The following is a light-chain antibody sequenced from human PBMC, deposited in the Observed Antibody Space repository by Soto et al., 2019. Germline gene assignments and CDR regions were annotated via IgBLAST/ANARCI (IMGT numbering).Light chain of an antibody. CDR1: QSVSSN. J-gene: IGKJ2*01. CDR2: GAS. Sequence: EIVMTQSPATLSVSPGETATLSCRASQSVSSNLAWYQQKPGQVPKLLIYGASTRATGIPARFSGSGSGTEFTLTISGLQSEDFAVYYCQQYNSWPPYTFGQGTKLEIK. V-gene: IGKV3-15*01. CDR3: QQYNSWPPYT.